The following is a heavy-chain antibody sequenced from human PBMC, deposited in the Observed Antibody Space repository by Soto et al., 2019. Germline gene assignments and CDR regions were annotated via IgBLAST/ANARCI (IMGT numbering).Heavy chain of an antibody. Sequence: ASVKVPCKASGGTFSSYCISWVRQAPGQGLEWMGGIIPIFGTANYAQKFQGRVTITADESTSTAYMELSSLRSEDTAVYYCARRADGVYYYYYGMDVWGQGTTVTVSS. D-gene: IGHD2-8*01. J-gene: IGHJ6*02. CDR1: GGTFSSYC. CDR3: ARRADGVYYYYYGMDV. V-gene: IGHV1-69*13. CDR2: IIPIFGTA.